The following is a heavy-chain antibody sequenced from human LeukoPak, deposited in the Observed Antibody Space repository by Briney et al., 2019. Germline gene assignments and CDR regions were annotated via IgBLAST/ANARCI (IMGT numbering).Heavy chain of an antibody. Sequence: GGSLRLSCAASGFTFSSYWMHWVRQAPGKGLVWVSRINSDGSSTSYADSVKGRFTISRDNAKNTLYLQMNSLRAEDTAVYYCARTSIAARKFDPWGQGTLVTVSS. CDR2: INSDGSST. CDR3: ARTSIAARKFDP. D-gene: IGHD6-6*01. CDR1: GFTFSSYW. V-gene: IGHV3-74*01. J-gene: IGHJ5*02.